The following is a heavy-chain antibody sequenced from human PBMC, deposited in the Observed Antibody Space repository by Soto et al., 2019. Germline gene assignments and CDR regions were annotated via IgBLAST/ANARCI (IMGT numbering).Heavy chain of an antibody. J-gene: IGHJ6*02. CDR1: GFSLTGYY. Sequence: ASVKVSCKASGFSLTGYYFHWIRAAPGQGLEWLGWINPNTGGTTYAQKFQGRVTLTWDTSINTAYMELSSLRPDDTAMYYCARERYQVQSDGMDVWGQGTSVTVSS. CDR3: ARERYQVQSDGMDV. D-gene: IGHD1-1*01. V-gene: IGHV1-2*02. CDR2: INPNTGGT.